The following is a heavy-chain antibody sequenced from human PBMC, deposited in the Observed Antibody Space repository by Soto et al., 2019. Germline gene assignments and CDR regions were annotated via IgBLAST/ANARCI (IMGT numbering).Heavy chain of an antibody. D-gene: IGHD6-19*01. J-gene: IGHJ6*02. V-gene: IGHV4-39*01. CDR1: GGSISSSSYY. CDR2: IYYSGST. CDR3: AGFIAVAGTIYYYYYGMDV. Sequence: PSETLSLTCTVSGGSISSSSYYWGWIRQPPGKGLEWIGSIYYSGSTYYNPSLKSRVTISVDTSKNQFSLKLSSVTAADTAVYYCAGFIAVAGTIYYYYYGMDVWGQGTTVTVSS.